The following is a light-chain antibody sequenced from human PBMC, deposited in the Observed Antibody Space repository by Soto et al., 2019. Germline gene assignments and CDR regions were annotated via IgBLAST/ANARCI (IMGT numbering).Light chain of an antibody. V-gene: IGKV1-8*01. CDR2: AAS. Sequence: AIRMTQSPSSFSASTGDRVTITCRASQGISSYLAWYQQKPGKAPKLLIYAASTLQSDVPSRFNGSGSGTEFTLPISCLQSENFATFLRPPYFSYPQTFGQGTKVEIK. J-gene: IGKJ1*01. CDR1: QGISSY. CDR3: PPYFSYPQT.